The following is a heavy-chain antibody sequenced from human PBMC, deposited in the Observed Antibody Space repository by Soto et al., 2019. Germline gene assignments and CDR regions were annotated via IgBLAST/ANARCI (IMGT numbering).Heavy chain of an antibody. V-gene: IGHV3-21*01. J-gene: IGHJ4*02. CDR1: GFTFSTYS. Sequence: EVQLVESGGGLVKPGGSLRLSCAASGFTFSTYSMNWVRQAPGKGLEWVSSISSSSYYIYYADSVKGRFTISRDNAKNSLFLQMNSLRAEDXAXYYXAXXRGSCTSSSCFGSPDYWGQGTLVTVSS. CDR2: ISSSSYYI. CDR3: AXXRGSCTSSSCFGSPDY. D-gene: IGHD2-2*01.